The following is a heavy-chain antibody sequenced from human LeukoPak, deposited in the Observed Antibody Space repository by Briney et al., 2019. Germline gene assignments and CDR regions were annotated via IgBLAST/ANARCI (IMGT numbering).Heavy chain of an antibody. J-gene: IGHJ4*02. Sequence: PSETLSLTCAVSGGSFSGYYWTWIRQPPGKGLKWIGEISPGGSANYNPSLRSRVNISVDTSKNQFSLKLSSVTAADTAVYYCARLYSGSYYEDAFDYWGQGTLVTVSS. CDR3: ARLYSGSYYEDAFDY. CDR2: ISPGGSA. V-gene: IGHV4-34*01. D-gene: IGHD1-26*01. CDR1: GGSFSGYY.